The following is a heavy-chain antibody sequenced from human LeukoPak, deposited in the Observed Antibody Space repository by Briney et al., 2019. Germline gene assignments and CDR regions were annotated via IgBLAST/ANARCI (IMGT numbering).Heavy chain of an antibody. CDR3: ARGRGYYYDSSGYWEYNWFDP. CDR1: GYTFTGCY. J-gene: IGHJ5*02. V-gene: IGHV1-2*02. CDR2: INPNSGGT. D-gene: IGHD3-22*01. Sequence: ASVKVSCKASGYTFTGCYMHWVRQAPGQGLEWMGWINPNSGGTNYAQKFQGRVTMTRDTSISTAYMELSRLRSDDTAVYYCARGRGYYYDSSGYWEYNWFDPWGQGTLVTVSS.